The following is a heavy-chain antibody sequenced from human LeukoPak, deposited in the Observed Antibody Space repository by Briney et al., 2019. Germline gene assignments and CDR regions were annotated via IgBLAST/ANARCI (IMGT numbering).Heavy chain of an antibody. D-gene: IGHD2-15*01. CDR1: GGSFSGYY. CDR3: ARGRGYCSGGSCYRRVRHFDY. V-gene: IGHV4-34*01. CDR2: INHSGST. Sequence: PSETLSLTCAVYGGSFSGYYWSWIRQPPGKRLEWIGEINHSGSTNYNPSLKSRVTISVDTSKNQFSLKLSSVTAADTAVYYCARGRGYCSGGSCYRRVRHFDYWGQGTLVTVSS. J-gene: IGHJ4*02.